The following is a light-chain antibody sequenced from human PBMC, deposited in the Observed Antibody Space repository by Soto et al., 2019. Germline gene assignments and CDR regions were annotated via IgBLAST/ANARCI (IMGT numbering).Light chain of an antibody. CDR2: EVS. CDR3: SSFTSSTTRV. Sequence: QSALTQPASVSGSPGQSITISCTGTSSDVGGYKYVSWYQQHPGKAPKLMIYEVSNRPSGVSNRFSGSKSGSTAYLTISGLQADDEAEYYCSSFTSSTTRVFGTGTKLTVL. V-gene: IGLV2-14*01. CDR1: SSDVGGYKY. J-gene: IGLJ1*01.